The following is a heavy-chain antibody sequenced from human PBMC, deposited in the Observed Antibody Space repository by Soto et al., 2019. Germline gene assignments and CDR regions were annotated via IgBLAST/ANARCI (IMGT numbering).Heavy chain of an antibody. V-gene: IGHV3-7*05. CDR3: ARSMVTYNILTGYEYYFDD. Sequence: GGSLRLSCAASGFTFSSYWMSWVRQAPGKGLEWVANIKQDGSEKYYVDSVKGRFTISRDNAKNSLYLQMNSLRAEDTAVYHCARSMVTYNILTGYEYYFDDWGQGTLVTVSS. D-gene: IGHD3-9*01. J-gene: IGHJ4*02. CDR2: IKQDGSEK. CDR1: GFTFSSYW.